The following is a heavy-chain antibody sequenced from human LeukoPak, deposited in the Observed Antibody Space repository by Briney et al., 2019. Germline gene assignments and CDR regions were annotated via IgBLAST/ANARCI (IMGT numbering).Heavy chain of an antibody. CDR3: ARDSSGWYHWFDP. Sequence: SETLSLTCTVSGGSINYYYWSWIRQPPGRGLEWIGYIYATGSTDHNPSLKSRVTISVDTSKNQFSLKLSSVTAADTAVYYCARDSSGWYHWFDPWGQGTLVTVSS. CDR2: IYATGST. CDR1: GGSINYYY. V-gene: IGHV4-59*01. D-gene: IGHD6-19*01. J-gene: IGHJ5*02.